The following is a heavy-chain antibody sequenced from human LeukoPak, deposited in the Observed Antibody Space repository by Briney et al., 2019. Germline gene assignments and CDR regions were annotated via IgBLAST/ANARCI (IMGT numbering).Heavy chain of an antibody. J-gene: IGHJ6*03. CDR1: GGSISSSSYY. V-gene: IGHV4-61*05. D-gene: IGHD3-10*01. Sequence: SETLSLTCTVSGGSISSSSYYWSWIRQPPGKGLEWIGEIHYSGSTNYNPSLKSRVTISLDKSKNQFSLKLSSVTAADTAVYYCAKIVGYGSEYYYYYMDVWSKGTTVTVSS. CDR3: AKIVGYGSEYYYYYMDV. CDR2: IHYSGST.